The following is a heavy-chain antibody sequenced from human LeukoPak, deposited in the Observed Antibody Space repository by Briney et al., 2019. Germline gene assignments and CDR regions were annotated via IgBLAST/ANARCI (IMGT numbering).Heavy chain of an antibody. Sequence: SVKVSCKASGGTFSSYAISWVRQAPGQGLEWMGRIIPILGIANYAQKFQGRVTITADKSTSTAYTELSSLRSEDTAVYYCASIITRSTTFGVVIPPRSYYYYMDVWGKGTTVTVSS. CDR2: IIPILGIA. CDR3: ASIITRSTTFGVVIPPRSYYYYMDV. D-gene: IGHD3-3*01. J-gene: IGHJ6*03. V-gene: IGHV1-69*04. CDR1: GGTFSSYA.